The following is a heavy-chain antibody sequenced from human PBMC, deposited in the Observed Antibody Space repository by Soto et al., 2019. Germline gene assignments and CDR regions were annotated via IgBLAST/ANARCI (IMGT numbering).Heavy chain of an antibody. D-gene: IGHD6-13*01. CDR3: ARDHGLAAAYYYGMDV. Sequence: SHTLSLTCAISGDSVSSNSAAWNWIRQSPSRGLEWLGRTYYRSKWYNDYAVSVKSRITINPDTSKNQFSLQLNSVTPEDTAVYYCARDHGLAAAYYYGMDVWGQGTTVTVSS. J-gene: IGHJ6*02. CDR1: GDSVSSNSAA. V-gene: IGHV6-1*01. CDR2: TYYRSKWYN.